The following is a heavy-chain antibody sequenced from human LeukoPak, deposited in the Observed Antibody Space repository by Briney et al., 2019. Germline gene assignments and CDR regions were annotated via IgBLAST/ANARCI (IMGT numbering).Heavy chain of an antibody. CDR3: ARGTGGAAAADFDP. CDR2: IYYTGST. D-gene: IGHD6-13*01. CDR1: GSSISSGGYY. V-gene: IGHV4-31*03. Sequence: SQTLSLTCTVSGSSISSGGYYWSWIRQHPGKGLEWIGAIYYTGSTYYNPSLKSRATISVDTSKNHFSLKLTSVTAADTAVYYCARGTGGAAAADFDPWGQGTLVTVSS. J-gene: IGHJ5*02.